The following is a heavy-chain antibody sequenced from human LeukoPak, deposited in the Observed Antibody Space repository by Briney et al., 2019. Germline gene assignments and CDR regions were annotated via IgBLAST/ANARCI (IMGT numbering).Heavy chain of an antibody. V-gene: IGHV3-48*03. CDR1: GFTFSSYE. CDR2: ISSSGSTI. Sequence: PGGSLRLSCAASGFTFSSYEMNWVRQAPGKGLEWVSYISSSGSTIYYADSVKGRFTISRDNAKNSLYLQMNSLRAADTAVYYCARSSSWYLFWGQGTLVTVSS. D-gene: IGHD6-13*01. J-gene: IGHJ4*02. CDR3: ARSSSWYLF.